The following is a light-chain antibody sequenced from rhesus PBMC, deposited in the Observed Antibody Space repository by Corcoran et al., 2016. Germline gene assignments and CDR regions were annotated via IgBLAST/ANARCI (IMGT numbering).Light chain of an antibody. CDR3: QQYDGLPLT. CDR1: QVINNW. J-gene: IGKJ4*01. V-gene: IGKV1-19*01. Sequence: DIQMTQSPSSLSASVGDKVTITCHASQVINNWLAWYQHSPGKAPKPLIFGTYRLRSGVPSRFSGSGSGTDFTLTISNLQPADFATYYCQQYDGLPLTFGGGTKVEIK. CDR2: GTY.